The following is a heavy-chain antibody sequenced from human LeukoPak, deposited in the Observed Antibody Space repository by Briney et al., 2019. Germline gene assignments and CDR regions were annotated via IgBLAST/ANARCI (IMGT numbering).Heavy chain of an antibody. CDR1: GGSISSYY. D-gene: IGHD6-13*01. J-gene: IGHJ3*02. CDR3: ASRSSSWYPDAFDI. Sequence: SGTLSLTCTVSGGSISSYYWSWIRQPPGKGLEWIGYIYYSGSTNYNPSLKSRVTISVDTSKNQFSLKLNSVTAADTAVYYCASRSSSWYPDAFDIWGQGTMVTVSS. CDR2: IYYSGST. V-gene: IGHV4-59*01.